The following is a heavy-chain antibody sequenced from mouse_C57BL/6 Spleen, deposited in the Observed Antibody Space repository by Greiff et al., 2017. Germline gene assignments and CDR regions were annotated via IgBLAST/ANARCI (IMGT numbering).Heavy chain of an antibody. D-gene: IGHD2-5*01. CDR3: TIRAYYSNPHWYFDV. CDR1: GYTFTDYE. J-gene: IGHJ1*03. Sequence: VQLQQSGAELVRPGASVTLSCKASGYTFTDYEMHWVKQTPVHGLEWIGAIDPETGGTAYNQKFKGKAILTADKSSSTAYMELRSLTSEDSAVYYCTIRAYYSNPHWYFDVWGTGTTVTVSS. CDR2: IDPETGGT. V-gene: IGHV1-15*01.